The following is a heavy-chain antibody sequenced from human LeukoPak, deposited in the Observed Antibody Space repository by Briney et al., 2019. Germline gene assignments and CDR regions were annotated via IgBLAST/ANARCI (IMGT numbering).Heavy chain of an antibody. CDR2: IIPNSGGT. J-gene: IGHJ3*02. V-gene: IGHV1-2*02. D-gene: IGHD3-10*01. CDR3: ARGPGNYYGSGSYALFDI. Sequence: GASVKVSCKASGGTFSSYAISWVRQAPGQGLEWMGGIIPNSGGTNYAQKFQGRVTMTRDTSISTAYMELSRLRSDDTAVYYCARGPGNYYGSGSYALFDIWGQGTMVTVSS. CDR1: GGTFSSYA.